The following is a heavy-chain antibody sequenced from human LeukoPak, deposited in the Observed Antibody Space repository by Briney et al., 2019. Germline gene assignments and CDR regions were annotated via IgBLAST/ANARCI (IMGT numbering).Heavy chain of an antibody. V-gene: IGHV1-2*02. Sequence: ASVKVSCKASGYTFTGYYMHWVRQAPGQGLEWMGWINPNSGGTNYAQKFQGRVTMTRDTSISTAYMELSRLRSDDTAVYYCARPKLPAASIGFDPWGQGTLVTVSS. D-gene: IGHD2-2*01. J-gene: IGHJ5*02. CDR3: ARPKLPAASIGFDP. CDR2: INPNSGGT. CDR1: GYTFTGYY.